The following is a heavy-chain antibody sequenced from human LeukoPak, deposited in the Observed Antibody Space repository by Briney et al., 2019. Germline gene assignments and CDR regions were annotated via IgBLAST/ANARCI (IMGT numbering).Heavy chain of an antibody. CDR2: IYSGGST. CDR3: ARDDSGRPERF. CDR1: GFTVSSNY. D-gene: IGHD6-6*01. V-gene: IGHV3-53*01. Sequence: GGSLRLSCAASGFTVSSNYMSWVRQAPGKGLEWVSVIYSGGSTYYADSVKGRFTISRDNSKNTLYLQMNSLRAEDTAVYYCARDDSGRPERFWGQGTLVTVSS. J-gene: IGHJ4*02.